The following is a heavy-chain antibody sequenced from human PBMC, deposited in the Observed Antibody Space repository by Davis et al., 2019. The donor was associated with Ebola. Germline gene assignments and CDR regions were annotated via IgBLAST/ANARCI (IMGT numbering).Heavy chain of an antibody. D-gene: IGHD2-21*02. CDR2: VSHSEREK. V-gene: IGHV3-30*04. CDR3: ASFYCGVDCTT. Sequence: PGGSLRLSCAASGFTFRNYAMHWVRQAPGKGPEWVAVVSHSEREKFYADSVKGRFTISRDNAKNTLYLQMNILRLEDTAVYYCASFYCGVDCTTWGQGTLVTVSS. CDR1: GFTFRNYA. J-gene: IGHJ5*02.